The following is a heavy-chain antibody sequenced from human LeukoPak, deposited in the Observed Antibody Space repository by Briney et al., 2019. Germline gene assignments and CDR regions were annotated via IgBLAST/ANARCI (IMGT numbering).Heavy chain of an antibody. Sequence: SETLSLTCTLSGGSFSSYYWSWIRQPPGKGLEWIGYIYYSGSTNYNPSLKSRVTISVDTSKNQFSLKLSSVTAADTAVYYCARVGRWELLRAFDIWGQGTMVTVSS. CDR1: GGSFSSYY. J-gene: IGHJ3*02. CDR2: IYYSGST. V-gene: IGHV4-59*01. CDR3: ARVGRWELLRAFDI. D-gene: IGHD1-26*01.